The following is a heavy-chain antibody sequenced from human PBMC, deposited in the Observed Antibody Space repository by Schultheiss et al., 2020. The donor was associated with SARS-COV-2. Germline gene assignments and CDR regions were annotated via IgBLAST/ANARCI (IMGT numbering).Heavy chain of an antibody. CDR2: IDWDDDK. Sequence: SWIRQPPGKALEWLARIDWDDDKYYSTSLKTRLTISKDTSKNQVVLTMTNMDPVDTATYYCAREPRYYYDSSGDYYFDYWGQGTLVTVSS. V-gene: IGHV2-70*11. D-gene: IGHD3-22*01. J-gene: IGHJ4*02. CDR3: AREPRYYYDSSGDYYFDY.